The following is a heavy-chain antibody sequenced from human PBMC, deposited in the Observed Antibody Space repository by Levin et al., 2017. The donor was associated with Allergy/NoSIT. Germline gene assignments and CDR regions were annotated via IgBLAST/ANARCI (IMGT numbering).Heavy chain of an antibody. D-gene: IGHD3-22*01. CDR2: IKQDGSEK. CDR1: GFTFSSYW. CDR3: ARDHSPTGGDYYDRRGYLW. Sequence: GGSLRLSCAASGFTFSSYWMSWVRQAPGKGLEWVANIKQDGSEKYYVDSVKGRFTISRDNAKNSLYLQMNSLRAEDTAVYYCARDHSPTGGDYYDRRGYLWWGQGTLVTVSS. J-gene: IGHJ4*02. V-gene: IGHV3-7*01.